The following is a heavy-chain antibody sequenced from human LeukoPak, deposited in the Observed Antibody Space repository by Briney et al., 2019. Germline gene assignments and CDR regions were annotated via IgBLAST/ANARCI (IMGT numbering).Heavy chain of an antibody. J-gene: IGHJ4*02. V-gene: IGHV3-11*04. CDR3: ARTFGGSYYFDY. CDR2: ISGSGSTI. D-gene: IGHD1-26*01. Sequence: PGGSLRLSCAASGFTFSDYYMSWIRRAPGKGLEWVSYISGSGSTIYYADSVKGRFTISRDNAKNSLYLQMNNLRAEDTAVYYCARTFGGSYYFDYWGQGTLVTVSS. CDR1: GFTFSDYY.